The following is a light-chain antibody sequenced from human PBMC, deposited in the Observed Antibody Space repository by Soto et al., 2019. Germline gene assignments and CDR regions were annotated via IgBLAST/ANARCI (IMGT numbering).Light chain of an antibody. CDR2: GTS. Sequence: EIVLTQSPGTLSLSPGERATLSCRASQRVSSSYLAWYQQKPGQAPRLLIYGTSTRATGIPDRFSGSGSGTDFTLTISRLEPEDFALYYCQQYGSSVYTFGQGTKLEIK. CDR1: QRVSSSY. J-gene: IGKJ2*01. V-gene: IGKV3-20*01. CDR3: QQYGSSVYT.